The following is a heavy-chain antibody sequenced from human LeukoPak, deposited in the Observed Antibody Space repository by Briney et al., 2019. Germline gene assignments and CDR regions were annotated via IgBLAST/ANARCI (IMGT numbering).Heavy chain of an antibody. CDR3: ARARRGFGELLGAFDI. D-gene: IGHD3-10*01. Sequence: GGSLRLSCAASGFTFSSYAMHWVRQAPGKGLEWVAVISYDGSNKYYADSVKGRFTISRDNSKNTLYLQMNSLRAEDTAVYYCARARRGFGELLGAFDIWGQGTMVTVSS. CDR1: GFTFSSYA. J-gene: IGHJ3*02. CDR2: ISYDGSNK. V-gene: IGHV3-30-3*01.